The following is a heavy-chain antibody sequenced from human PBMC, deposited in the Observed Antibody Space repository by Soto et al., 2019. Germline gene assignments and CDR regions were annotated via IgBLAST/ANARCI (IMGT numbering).Heavy chain of an antibody. CDR3: AREPKDCPNDACPNYFDY. D-gene: IGHD2-8*01. J-gene: IGHJ4*02. CDR1: GGSISSGLYY. Sequence: SETLSLTCTVSGGSISSGLYYWSGIRQHPGKGLEWIGYIYYSGSTYYNPSLKSRVTISVDTSKNQSSLKLSSVTAADTAVYYRAREPKDCPNDACPNYFDYWCQVTLVT. V-gene: IGHV4-31*03. CDR2: IYYSGST.